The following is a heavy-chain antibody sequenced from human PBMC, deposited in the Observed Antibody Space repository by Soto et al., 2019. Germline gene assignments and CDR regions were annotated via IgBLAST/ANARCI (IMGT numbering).Heavy chain of an antibody. J-gene: IGHJ4*03. V-gene: IGHV4-38-2*02. Sequence: PSETRSRTCTVSGDSISSGSYWWCIRQPPGEGPEWIASIYHGGTTFYNPSLKSRISISVDTSKNQFSLRLTSVTAADTATYYCARVHVMVVAGSTFDYWGPGTLVTVSS. CDR2: IYHGGTT. CDR3: ARVHVMVVAGSTFDY. CDR1: GDSISSGSY. D-gene: IGHD6-19*01.